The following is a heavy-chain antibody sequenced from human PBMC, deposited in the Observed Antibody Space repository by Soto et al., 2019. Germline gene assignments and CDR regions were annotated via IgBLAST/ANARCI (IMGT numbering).Heavy chain of an antibody. D-gene: IGHD3-22*01. V-gene: IGHV4-34*01. CDR2: VNHSGNT. Sequence: QVRLQQWGAGLLKPSETLSLTCAVYGGSFSGYYWSWIRQPPGKGLEWIGEVNHSGNTNENPSLKSRVTISVDTSKNQFSLKLRSVTAADTAVYYCARGITMIAPDKSYFDSWGQGGLVIVSS. CDR3: ARGITMIAPDKSYFDS. CDR1: GGSFSGYY. J-gene: IGHJ4*02.